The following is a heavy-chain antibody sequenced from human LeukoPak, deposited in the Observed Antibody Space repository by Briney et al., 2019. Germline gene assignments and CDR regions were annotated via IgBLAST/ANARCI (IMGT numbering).Heavy chain of an antibody. CDR2: IWNDGSET. CDR3: SRDKGRAGYGPPDF. V-gene: IGHV3-33*08. J-gene: IGHJ4*02. CDR1: GVIFSNYC. D-gene: IGHD3-10*01. Sequence: GGSLRLSCAASGVIFSNYCMHWVRQAPGKGLEWVAVIWNDGSETFHADSVKGRFRIARDNSKNHPYLQMNSLRADYTAVYFCSRDKGRAGYGPPDFWGQGTLVTVSS.